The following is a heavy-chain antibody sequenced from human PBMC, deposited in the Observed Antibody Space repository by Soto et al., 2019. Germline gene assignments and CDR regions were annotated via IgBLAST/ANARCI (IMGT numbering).Heavy chain of an antibody. D-gene: IGHD2-15*01. CDR1: GYSFISHH. Sequence: QVQLVQSGAEVKKPGASVKVSCEASGYSFISHHMLWVRQAPGQGLEWMGIINPSGGGTRYAQKFQDRVTMTRDTSTSTIYIQLTGLRSEDTAVYYCARHSQFYCSGGSCSGSMDVWGQGTTVTVSS. V-gene: IGHV1-46*01. CDR3: ARHSQFYCSGGSCSGSMDV. J-gene: IGHJ6*02. CDR2: INPSGGGT.